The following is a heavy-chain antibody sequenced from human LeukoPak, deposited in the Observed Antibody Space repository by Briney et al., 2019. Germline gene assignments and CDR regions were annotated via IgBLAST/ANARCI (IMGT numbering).Heavy chain of an antibody. CDR1: GGSISSSSYY. CDR3: ARGPHPGGAGYNLIDH. D-gene: IGHD5-24*01. V-gene: IGHV4-39*01. CDR2: ISYRGTT. J-gene: IGHJ4*02. Sequence: SETLSLTCTVSGGSISSSSYYWGWIRQPPGKGLEWIGSISYRGTTFYNPSLKSRVTISVDTSKNQFFLKVSSVTAADTALYYCARGPHPGGAGYNLIDHWGQGTLVTVSP.